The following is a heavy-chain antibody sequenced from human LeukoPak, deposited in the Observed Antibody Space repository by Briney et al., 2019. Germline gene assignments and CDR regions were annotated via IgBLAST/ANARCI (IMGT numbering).Heavy chain of an antibody. CDR3: AKRGDSSGYAFDI. Sequence: PGRSLRLSCAASGFTLSSYGMHWVRQAPGKGLEWLASLSYDGSNKYYADSVKGRFTISRANSKNTLYLQMNSLRAEDTAVYYCAKRGDSSGYAFDIWGQGTMVTVSS. J-gene: IGHJ3*02. D-gene: IGHD3-22*01. V-gene: IGHV3-30*18. CDR1: GFTLSSYG. CDR2: LSYDGSNK.